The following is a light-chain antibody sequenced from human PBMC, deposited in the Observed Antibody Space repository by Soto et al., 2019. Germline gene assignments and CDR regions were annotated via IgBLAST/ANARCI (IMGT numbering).Light chain of an antibody. J-gene: IGLJ1*01. CDR2: KVN. Sequence: QSALTQPASVSGSPGQSITISCTGTTNDISYYASVSWYQQHPGKAPKLIIFKVNNWPSGVSHRFSGSKSGNTASLTISGLQAEDEADYYCSSYTSSNTYVFGPGTKLTVL. V-gene: IGLV2-14*01. CDR1: TNDISYYAS. CDR3: SSYTSSNTYV.